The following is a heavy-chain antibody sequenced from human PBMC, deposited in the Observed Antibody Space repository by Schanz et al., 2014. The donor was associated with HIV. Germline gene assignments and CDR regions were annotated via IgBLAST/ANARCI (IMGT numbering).Heavy chain of an antibody. V-gene: IGHV1-69*01. CDR3: ARDSPVAAGTLDY. Sequence: QVQLVQSGAEVEKPGSSVKVFCRASGGTFINYAFSWVRQAPGQGLEWMGGIIPLFGTSNYAQKFQGRATITADESTSTAYMELSSLRSEDTAVYYCARDSPVAAGTLDYWGQGTLVTASS. J-gene: IGHJ4*02. CDR2: IIPLFGTS. D-gene: IGHD6-13*01. CDR1: GGTFINYA.